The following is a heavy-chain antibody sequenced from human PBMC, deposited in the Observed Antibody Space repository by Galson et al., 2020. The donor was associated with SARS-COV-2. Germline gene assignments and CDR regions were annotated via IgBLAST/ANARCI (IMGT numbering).Heavy chain of an antibody. V-gene: IGHV1-2*02. CDR2: INPNSGVT. Sequence: GESLKISCKASGYTFIGYYMHWVRQAPGQGLEWMGWINPNSGVTNFAQKFQGRVTMTRDTSITTAYMELSSLRSDDTAVYYCAREGDYGDVRSFDSWGQGTLVTVSS. J-gene: IGHJ4*02. D-gene: IGHD4-17*01. CDR3: AREGDYGDVRSFDS. CDR1: GYTFIGYY.